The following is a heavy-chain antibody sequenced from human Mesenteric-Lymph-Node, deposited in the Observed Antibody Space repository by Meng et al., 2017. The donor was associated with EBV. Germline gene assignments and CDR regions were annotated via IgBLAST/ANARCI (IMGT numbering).Heavy chain of an antibody. V-gene: IGHV3-15*01. CDR3: TTDPAAPFDY. CDR2: IKSKTDGETT. D-gene: IGHD6-25*01. J-gene: IGHJ4*02. Sequence: EGELVESGGVLVKPVESLSLSCVASEFPLSNAWMSWVRQAPGKGLEWVGRIKSKTDGETTHYAAPVKGRFTISRDDSKNTLFLQMNSLQTEDTAVYYCTTDPAAPFDYWGQGTLVTVSS. CDR1: EFPLSNAW.